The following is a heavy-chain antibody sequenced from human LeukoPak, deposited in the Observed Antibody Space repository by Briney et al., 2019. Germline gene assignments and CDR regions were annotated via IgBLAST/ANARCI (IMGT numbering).Heavy chain of an antibody. Sequence: GGSLRLSCAASGFTFSSYGMHWVRQAPGKGLEWVAFIRYDGSNKYYADSVKGRFTISRDNSKNTLYLQMNSLRAEDTAVYYCARDPTPGGSAYYGMDVWGQGTTVTVSS. D-gene: IGHD3-10*01. J-gene: IGHJ6*02. V-gene: IGHV3-30*02. CDR3: ARDPTPGGSAYYGMDV. CDR2: IRYDGSNK. CDR1: GFTFSSYG.